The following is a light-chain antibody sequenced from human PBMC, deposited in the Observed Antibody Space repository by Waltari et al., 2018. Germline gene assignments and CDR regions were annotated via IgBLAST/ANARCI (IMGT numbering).Light chain of an antibody. CDR1: QSLLYRSNNKNY. CDR3: QQYYSTPPT. J-gene: IGKJ4*01. V-gene: IGKV4-1*01. CDR2: WAS. Sequence: DIVMTQSPDSLAVSLGERATINCKSSQSLLYRSNNKNYLSWYQQKPGQPPKLLISWASTRESGVPDRFSGSGSGTDFTLTIGSLQAEDVAIYYCQQYYSTPPTFGGGTKVEIK.